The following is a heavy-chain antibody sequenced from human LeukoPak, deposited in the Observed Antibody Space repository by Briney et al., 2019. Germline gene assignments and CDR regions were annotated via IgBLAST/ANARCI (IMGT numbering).Heavy chain of an antibody. CDR3: ARFYRNYDILTGYSEYYFDY. J-gene: IGHJ4*02. CDR1: GYTFISYG. CDR2: ISAYNGNT. V-gene: IGHV1-18*01. Sequence: ASVKVSCKASGYTFISYGISWVRQAPGQGLEWMGWISAYNGNTNYAQKLQGRVTMTTDTSTSTAYMELRSLRSDDTAVYYCARFYRNYDILTGYSEYYFDYWGQGTLVTVSS. D-gene: IGHD3-9*01.